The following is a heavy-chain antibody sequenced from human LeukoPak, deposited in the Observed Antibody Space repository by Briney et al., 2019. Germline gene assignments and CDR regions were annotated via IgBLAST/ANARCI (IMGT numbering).Heavy chain of an antibody. J-gene: IGHJ4*02. V-gene: IGHV3-23*01. Sequence: GGSLRLSCAADGFTFSSYAMSWVRQAPGKGLEWVSAISGSGGSTYYADSVKGRFTISRDNSKNTLYLQMNSLRAEDTAIYYCAKPTSGSYGYWGQGTLVTVSS. CDR3: AKPTSGSYGY. D-gene: IGHD1-26*01. CDR2: ISGSGGST. CDR1: GFTFSSYA.